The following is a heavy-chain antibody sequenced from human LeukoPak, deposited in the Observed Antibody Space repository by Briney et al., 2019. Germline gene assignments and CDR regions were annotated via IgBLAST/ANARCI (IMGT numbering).Heavy chain of an antibody. CDR2: ISSSGSTI. Sequence: GGSLRLSCAASGFTFSSYEMNWVRQAPGKGLEWVSYISSSGSTIYYADSVKGRFTISRDNAKNSLYLQMNSLRAEDTAVYYCARGSRYDSSGYFFVYWGQGTLVTVSS. V-gene: IGHV3-48*03. CDR3: ARGSRYDSSGYFFVY. D-gene: IGHD3-22*01. J-gene: IGHJ4*02. CDR1: GFTFSSYE.